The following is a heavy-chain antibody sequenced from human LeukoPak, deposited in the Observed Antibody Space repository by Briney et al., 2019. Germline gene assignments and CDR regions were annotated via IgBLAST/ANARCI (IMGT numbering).Heavy chain of an antibody. J-gene: IGHJ4*02. Sequence: GGSLRLSCAASGFTFSSYWMSWVRQAPGKGLEWVANIKQDGSEKYYVDSVKGRFTISRDNAKNSLYLQMNSLRAEDTAVYYCARDHGDYVGEFDYWGQGTLVTVSS. CDR2: IKQDGSEK. CDR3: ARDHGDYVGEFDY. CDR1: GFTFSSYW. V-gene: IGHV3-7*01. D-gene: IGHD4-17*01.